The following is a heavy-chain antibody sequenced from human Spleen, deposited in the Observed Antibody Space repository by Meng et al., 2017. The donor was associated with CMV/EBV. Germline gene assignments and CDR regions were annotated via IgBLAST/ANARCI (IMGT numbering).Heavy chain of an antibody. CDR3: ASQRGRRPLDF. J-gene: IGHJ4*02. CDR2: TPHLAPL. Sequence: LTCAVEGGSLRHDSCHWIRRAHSQALEYSTTTPHLAPLPSTPSLPPRVTISVDTSKNHFSLKVNSVTAADTAVYYCASQRGRRPLDFWGQGTLVTVSS. CDR1: GGSLRHDS. V-gene: IGHV4-34*01.